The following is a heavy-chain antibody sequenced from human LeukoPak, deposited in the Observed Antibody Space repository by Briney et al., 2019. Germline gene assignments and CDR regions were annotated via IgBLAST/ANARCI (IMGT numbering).Heavy chain of an antibody. D-gene: IGHD1-1*01. CDR2: ISYDGSNK. Sequence: GGSLRLSCAASGFTFSSYAMHWVRQAPGKGLEWVAVISYDGSNKYYADSVKGRFTISRDNSKNTLFLQMNSLRLEDTAVYCCAGLALVAVRDYWGQGTLVTVSS. J-gene: IGHJ4*02. CDR3: AGLALVAVRDY. V-gene: IGHV3-30-3*01. CDR1: GFTFSSYA.